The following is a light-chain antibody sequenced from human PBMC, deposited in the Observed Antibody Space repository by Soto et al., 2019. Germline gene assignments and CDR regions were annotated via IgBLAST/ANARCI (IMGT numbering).Light chain of an antibody. CDR2: AAS. J-gene: IGKJ1*01. CDR1: QRIRTS. V-gene: IGKV1-5*01. Sequence: DIQMTQSPSSLSASIGDRVTITCRASQRIRTSLNWYQHKPGKAPKLLIYAASSLESGVPSRFSGSGSGTEFTLTISSLQPDDFATYYCQHYNSYSEAFGQGTKV. CDR3: QHYNSYSEA.